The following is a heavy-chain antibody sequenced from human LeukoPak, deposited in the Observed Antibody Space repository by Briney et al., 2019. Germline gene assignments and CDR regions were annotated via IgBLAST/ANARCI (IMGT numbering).Heavy chain of an antibody. CDR3: ARYRYGDSFDY. J-gene: IGHJ4*02. Sequence: SETLFLTCTVSGGSISSYYWSWIRQPPGKGLEWIGYIYYSGSTNYNPSLKSRVTISVDTSKNQFSLKLSSVTAADTAVYYCARYRYGDSFDYWGQGTLVTVSS. V-gene: IGHV4-59*01. D-gene: IGHD4-17*01. CDR1: GGSISSYY. CDR2: IYYSGST.